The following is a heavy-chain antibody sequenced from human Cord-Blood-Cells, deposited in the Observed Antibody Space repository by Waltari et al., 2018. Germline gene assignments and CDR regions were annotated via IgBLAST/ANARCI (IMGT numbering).Heavy chain of an antibody. J-gene: IGHJ4*02. Sequence: QLQLQESGPGLVKPSETLSLTCTVSGGSISSSSYYWGWIRQPPGKGLAWIGSIYYSGSPYYNPPRKSRVTISVDPSKNQFSLKLSSVTAADTAVYYCARRSSSSWFDYWGQGTLVTVSS. V-gene: IGHV4-39*01. CDR2: IYYSGSP. CDR1: GGSISSSSYY. D-gene: IGHD6-13*01. CDR3: ARRSSSSWFDY.